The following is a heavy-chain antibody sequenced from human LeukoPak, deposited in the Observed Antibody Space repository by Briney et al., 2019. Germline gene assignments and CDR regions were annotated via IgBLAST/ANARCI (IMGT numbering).Heavy chain of an antibody. Sequence: GGSLRLSCAASGFTVSSNYMGWVRQAPGKGLEWVSVIYSGGDTYYADSVKGRFTISSDNAKNSLYLQMNSLRAEDTAVYYCVGDIVVVPAGYWGQGTLVTVSS. CDR3: VGDIVVVPAGY. J-gene: IGHJ4*02. D-gene: IGHD2-2*01. CDR1: GFTVSSNY. V-gene: IGHV3-66*01. CDR2: IYSGGDT.